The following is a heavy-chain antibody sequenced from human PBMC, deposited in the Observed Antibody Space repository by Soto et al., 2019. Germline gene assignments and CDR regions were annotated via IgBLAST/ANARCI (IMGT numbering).Heavy chain of an antibody. J-gene: IGHJ4*02. Sequence: SETLSLTCTVSGGSISSYYWSWIRQPPGKGLEWIGYIYYSGSTNYNPSLKSRVTISVDTSKNQFSLKLSSVTAADTAVYYCARGVAVAGTRVFEYRGQGTLVTVSS. CDR2: IYYSGST. CDR1: GGSISSYY. D-gene: IGHD6-19*01. V-gene: IGHV4-59*01. CDR3: ARGVAVAGTRVFEY.